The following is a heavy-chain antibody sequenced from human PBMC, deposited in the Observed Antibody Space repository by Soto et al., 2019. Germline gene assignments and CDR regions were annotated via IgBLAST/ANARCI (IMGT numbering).Heavy chain of an antibody. V-gene: IGHV1-69*12. CDR2: IIPIFGTA. CDR1: GGTFSSYA. Sequence: QVQLVQSGAEVKKPGSSVKVSCKASGGTFSSYAISWVRQAPGQGLEWMGGIIPIFGTANYAQKFQGRVTTTADESTSTAYMELSSLRSEDTAVYYCATTGRDSSGYYDAFDIWGQGTMVTVSS. CDR3: ATTGRDSSGYYDAFDI. D-gene: IGHD3-22*01. J-gene: IGHJ3*02.